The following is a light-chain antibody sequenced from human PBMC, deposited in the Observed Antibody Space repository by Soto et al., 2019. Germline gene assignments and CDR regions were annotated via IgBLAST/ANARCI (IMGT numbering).Light chain of an antibody. Sequence: QSVLTQPASVSGSPAQSVTISCTGTTSDVGSYNRVSWYQQTPGTAPKLIIYDVGSRPSGVPDRFSGSKSGNTASLTISGLQAEDEADYYCDSYTASSTYVFGTGTKVTGL. CDR1: TSDVGSYNR. V-gene: IGLV2-18*02. J-gene: IGLJ1*01. CDR2: DVG. CDR3: DSYTASSTYV.